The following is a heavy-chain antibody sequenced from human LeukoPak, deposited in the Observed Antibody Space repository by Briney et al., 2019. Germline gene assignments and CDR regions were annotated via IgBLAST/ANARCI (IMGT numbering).Heavy chain of an antibody. CDR1: GGTFSSYA. V-gene: IGHV1-18*01. CDR3: ARLSSDYYDSSGYYW. Sequence: GASVKVSCKASGGTFSSYAISWVRQAPGQGLEWMGWISAYNGNTNYAQKLQGRVTMTTDTSTSTAYMELRSLRSDDTAVYYCARLSSDYYDSSGYYWWGQGTLVTVSS. D-gene: IGHD3-22*01. J-gene: IGHJ4*02. CDR2: ISAYNGNT.